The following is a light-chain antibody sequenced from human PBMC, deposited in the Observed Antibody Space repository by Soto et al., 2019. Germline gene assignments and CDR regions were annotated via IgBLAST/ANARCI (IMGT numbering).Light chain of an antibody. CDR2: LGS. Sequence: DIVMTQSPLSLPVTPGEPASISCRSSQSLLHSNGNTYLDWYLQKAGQSPQLLIYLGSNRASGVPDRFSGSASGTDFTLKISRVEAEDVGVYYCMQALHFPLTFGGGTKVEIK. J-gene: IGKJ4*01. V-gene: IGKV2-28*01. CDR1: QSLLHSNGNTY. CDR3: MQALHFPLT.